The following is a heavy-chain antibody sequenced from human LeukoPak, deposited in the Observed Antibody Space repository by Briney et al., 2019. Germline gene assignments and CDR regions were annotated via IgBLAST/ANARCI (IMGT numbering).Heavy chain of an antibody. D-gene: IGHD3-10*01. CDR1: GGSISTYY. Sequence: TSETLSLTCTVSGGSISTYYWSWIRQPPGKGLEWIGYIHYSGSTNYSPSLKSRVTISVDTSQNQFSLKLSSVTAADTAVYYCAREWFGDPPLLGYYVMDVWGQGTTVTVSS. CDR2: IHYSGST. V-gene: IGHV4-59*01. J-gene: IGHJ6*02. CDR3: AREWFGDPPLLGYYVMDV.